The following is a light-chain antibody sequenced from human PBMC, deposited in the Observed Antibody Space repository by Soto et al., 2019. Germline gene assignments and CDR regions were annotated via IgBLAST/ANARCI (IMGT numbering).Light chain of an antibody. CDR2: AAS. Sequence: DIQMTQYPTSVSASVGDRVTITCRASQDISSWLVWYQQKPGKAPRLLIHAASSLQSGVPSRFSGSGSGTEFTLTITSLQPEDSATYFCQQANSFPRTFGPGTKVDIK. CDR1: QDISSW. CDR3: QQANSFPRT. V-gene: IGKV1-12*01. J-gene: IGKJ3*01.